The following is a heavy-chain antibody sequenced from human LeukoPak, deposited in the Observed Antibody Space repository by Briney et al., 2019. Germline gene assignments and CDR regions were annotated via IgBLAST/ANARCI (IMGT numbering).Heavy chain of an antibody. V-gene: IGHV3-48*03. CDR1: GFTFSTYE. D-gene: IGHD4-23*01. CDR3: ARATTTVASFDY. Sequence: GGSLRLSCAASGFTFSTYEMNWVRQAPGKGLEWISYISTSGSAIYYADSVKGRFTISTDNVKNSLYLQMNSLRAEDTAVYYCARATTTVASFDYWGQGTLVNVSS. J-gene: IGHJ4*02. CDR2: ISTSGSAI.